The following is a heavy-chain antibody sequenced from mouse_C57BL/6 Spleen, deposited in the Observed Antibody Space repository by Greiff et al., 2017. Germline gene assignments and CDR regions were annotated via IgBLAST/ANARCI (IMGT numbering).Heavy chain of an antibody. CDR1: GYAFSSYW. CDR2: IYPGDGDT. CDR3: ARGGYGSSYWYFDV. V-gene: IGHV1-80*01. Sequence: VQLQQSGASVKISCKASGYAFSSYWMNWVKQRPGKGLEWIGQIYPGDGDTNYNGKFKGKATLTADKSSSTAYMQLSSLTSEDSAVYFCARGGYGSSYWYFDVWGTGTTVTVSS. J-gene: IGHJ1*03. D-gene: IGHD1-1*01.